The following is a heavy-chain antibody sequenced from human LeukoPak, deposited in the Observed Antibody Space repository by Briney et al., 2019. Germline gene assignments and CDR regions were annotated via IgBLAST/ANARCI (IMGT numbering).Heavy chain of an antibody. V-gene: IGHV3-21*01. Sequence: GGSLRLSCAGSGFTFSSYSMNWARQAPGKGLEWVSFISSGSNDIYYADSVKGRFTISRDNAKNSLYLEMNSLRAEDTAVYYCARSIGAAYFDNWGQGTLVTVSS. CDR1: GFTFSSYS. J-gene: IGHJ4*02. D-gene: IGHD6-13*01. CDR2: ISSGSNDI. CDR3: ARSIGAAYFDN.